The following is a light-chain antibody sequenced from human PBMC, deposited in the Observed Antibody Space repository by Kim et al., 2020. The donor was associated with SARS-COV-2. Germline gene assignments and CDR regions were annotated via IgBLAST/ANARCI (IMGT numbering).Light chain of an antibody. J-gene: IGLJ2*01. V-gene: IGLV3-1*01. CDR3: QTWDSTNVV. Sequence: SACPRKTASFTCSGDKLGDKYTCWYQQKSGQSPVLVIFHDNKRPSGISERISGFNSGNTATLTISGTQSMDEADYYCQTWDSTNVVFGGGTQLTVL. CDR2: HDN. CDR1: KLGDKY.